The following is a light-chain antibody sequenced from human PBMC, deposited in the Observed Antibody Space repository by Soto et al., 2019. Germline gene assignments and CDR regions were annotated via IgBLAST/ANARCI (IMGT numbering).Light chain of an antibody. J-gene: IGKJ3*01. V-gene: IGKV3-20*01. CDR2: GAS. CDR3: QQYGSSPRVT. Sequence: EIVLTQSPGTLSLSPGERATLSCSASQSVSSSSLAWYQQKTGQAPRLLIYGASSRATGIPDRFSGSGSGTDFTLTISRLEPEDFAVYYCQQYGSSPRVTFGPGTKVDIK. CDR1: QSVSSSS.